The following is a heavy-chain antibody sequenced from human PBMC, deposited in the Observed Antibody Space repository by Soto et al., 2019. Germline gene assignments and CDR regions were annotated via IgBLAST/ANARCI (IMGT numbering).Heavy chain of an antibody. J-gene: IGHJ5*02. D-gene: IGHD6-13*01. CDR1: GGTFSSYA. Sequence: QVQLVQSGAEVKKPGYSVKVSCKASGGTFSSYADSWVRQAPGQGLEWMGGIIPIFGTANYAQKFQGRVTITADKSTSTAYMELSSLRSEDTAVYYCARSGSSWYLYNWFDPRGQGTLVTVSS. V-gene: IGHV1-69*06. CDR2: IIPIFGTA. CDR3: ARSGSSWYLYNWFDP.